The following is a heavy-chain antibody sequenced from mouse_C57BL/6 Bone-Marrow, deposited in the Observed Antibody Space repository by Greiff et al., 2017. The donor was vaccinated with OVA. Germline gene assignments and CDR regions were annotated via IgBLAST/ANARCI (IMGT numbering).Heavy chain of an antibody. D-gene: IGHD3-2*02. CDR3: ASPAQAKAWFAY. V-gene: IGHV2-5*01. Sequence: VKVVESGPGLVQPSQCLSITCTVSGFSLTSYGVHWVRQSPGKGLEWLGVIWRGGSTDYNAAFMSRLSITKDNSKSQVFFKMNSLQADDTAIFYCASPAQAKAWFAYWGQGTLVTVSA. CDR2: IWRGGST. CDR1: GFSLTSYG. J-gene: IGHJ3*01.